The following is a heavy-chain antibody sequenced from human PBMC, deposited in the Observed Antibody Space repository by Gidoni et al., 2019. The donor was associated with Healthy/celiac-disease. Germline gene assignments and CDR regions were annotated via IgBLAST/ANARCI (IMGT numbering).Heavy chain of an antibody. CDR2: ISYDGSNK. CDR1: GSTFSSYA. V-gene: IGHV3-30-3*01. D-gene: IGHD3-10*01. Sequence: VQLVESGGGLVQPGRSLRLSFAAPGSTFSSYAMHWVRQAPGKGLEWVAVISYDGSNKYYADSVKGRFTISRDNSKNTLYLQMNSLRAEDTAVYYCARGTGGAHYGMDVWGQGTTVTVSS. J-gene: IGHJ6*02. CDR3: ARGTGGAHYGMDV.